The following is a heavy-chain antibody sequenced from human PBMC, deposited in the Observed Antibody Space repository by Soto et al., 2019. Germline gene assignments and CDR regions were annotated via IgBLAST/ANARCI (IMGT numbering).Heavy chain of an antibody. Sequence: EVQLLESGGGLVQPGGSLRLSCAASGFTFNNYAMTWVRQAPGKGLEWVSAISGGGDTTSYADSVTGRFTVSRDGSKNTLYLQMGSLRAEDTALYYCAKGRGGSGSLTPRVAFWGQGTLVTVAS. J-gene: IGHJ4*02. V-gene: IGHV3-23*01. D-gene: IGHD3-10*01. CDR2: ISGGGDTT. CDR3: AKGRGGSGSLTPRVAF. CDR1: GFTFNNYA.